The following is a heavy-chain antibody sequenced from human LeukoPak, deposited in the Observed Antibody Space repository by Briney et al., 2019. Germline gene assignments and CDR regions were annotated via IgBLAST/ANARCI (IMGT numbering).Heavy chain of an antibody. D-gene: IGHD3-3*01. Sequence: ASVKVSCKASGYTFTSYGISWVRQAPGQGLEWMGWISAYNGNTNYAQKLQGRVTMTTDTSTSTAYMELRSLRSDDTAVYYCARDGSDDFWSGYLNWFDPWGQGTLVTVSS. CDR3: ARDGSDDFWSGYLNWFDP. J-gene: IGHJ5*02. CDR2: ISAYNGNT. V-gene: IGHV1-18*01. CDR1: GYTFTSYG.